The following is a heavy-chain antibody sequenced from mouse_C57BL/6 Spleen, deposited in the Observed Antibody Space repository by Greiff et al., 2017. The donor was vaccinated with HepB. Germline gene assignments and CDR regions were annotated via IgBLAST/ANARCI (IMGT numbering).Heavy chain of an antibody. Sequence: EVKLMESGAELVRPGASVKLSCTASGFNIKDDYMHWVKQRPEQGLEWIGWIDPENGDTEYASKFQGKATITADTSSNTAYLQLSSLTSEDTAVYYCTSNWTDYYAMDYWGQGTSVTVSS. CDR1: GFNIKDDY. V-gene: IGHV14-4*01. CDR2: IDPENGDT. J-gene: IGHJ4*01. D-gene: IGHD4-1*01. CDR3: TSNWTDYYAMDY.